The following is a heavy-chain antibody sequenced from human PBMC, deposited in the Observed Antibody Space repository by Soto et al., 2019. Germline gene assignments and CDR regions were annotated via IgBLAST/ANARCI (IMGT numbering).Heavy chain of an antibody. D-gene: IGHD3-10*01. Sequence: KTSETLSLTCTVSGGSISSGGYYWSWIRQHPGKGLEWIGYIYYSGSTYYNPSLKSRVTISVDTSKNQFSLKLSSVTAADTAVYYCARSGGSGIDPWGQGTQVTVSS. V-gene: IGHV4-31*03. CDR2: IYYSGST. CDR3: ARSGGSGIDP. J-gene: IGHJ5*02. CDR1: GGSISSGGYY.